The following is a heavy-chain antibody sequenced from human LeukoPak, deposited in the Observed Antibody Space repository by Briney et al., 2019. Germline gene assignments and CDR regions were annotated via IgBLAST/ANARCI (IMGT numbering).Heavy chain of an antibody. CDR2: IKQDGSEK. V-gene: IGHV3-7*03. CDR1: GFTFSSYA. D-gene: IGHD2-8*01. CDR3: ARDYVLMVYAGDAFDI. J-gene: IGHJ3*02. Sequence: GGSLRLSCAASGFTFSSYAMSWVRQAPGKGLEWVANIKQDGSEKYYVDSVKGRFTISRDNVKNSLYLQMNSLRAEDTAVYYCARDYVLMVYAGDAFDIWGQGTMVTVSS.